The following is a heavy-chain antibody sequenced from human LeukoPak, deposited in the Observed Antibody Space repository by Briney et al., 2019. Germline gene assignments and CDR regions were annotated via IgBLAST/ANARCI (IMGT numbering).Heavy chain of an antibody. CDR2: IKQDGSEK. V-gene: IGHV3-7*05. D-gene: IGHD1/OR15-1a*01. J-gene: IGHJ6*02. CDR1: GVTFRSSW. Sequence: GGSLRLSCEASGVTFRSSWMSWVRQAPGKGLEWVATIKQDGSEKYYVDFVKGRFSISRDNAKNSLYLQMNSLGADDTAVYYCVGGTGKDVWGQGTTVTVSS. CDR3: VGGTGKDV.